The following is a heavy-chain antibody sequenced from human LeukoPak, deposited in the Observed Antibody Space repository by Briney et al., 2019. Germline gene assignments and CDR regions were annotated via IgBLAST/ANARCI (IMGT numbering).Heavy chain of an antibody. Sequence: KPAETLSLTCAVYGGSFSGYYWNWIRQPPGKGLEWIGQINDSRTTNANSSVKRRVTISVDTSNNQFFLKLSVVTAAETVVYCGARGVSHSNCYWLSHWGKGTQVS. CDR2: INDSRTT. CDR3: ARGVSHSNCYWLSH. CDR1: GGSFSGYY. D-gene: IGHD3-22*01. V-gene: IGHV4-34*01. J-gene: IGHJ4*02.